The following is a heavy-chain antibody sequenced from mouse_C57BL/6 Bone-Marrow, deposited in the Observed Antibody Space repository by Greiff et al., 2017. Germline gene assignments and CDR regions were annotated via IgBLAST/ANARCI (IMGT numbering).Heavy chain of an antibody. Sequence: EVQLQQSGPVLVKPGASVKMSCKASGYTFTDYYLNWVKQSHGKSLEWIGVINPYNGGTSYNQKFKGKATLTVDKSSSTSDMELNSLTSEDSAVYYCARSQFITTVVADAMDYWGQGTSVPVFS. CDR3: ARSQFITTVVADAMDY. D-gene: IGHD1-1*01. CDR2: INPYNGGT. V-gene: IGHV1-19*01. J-gene: IGHJ4*01. CDR1: GYTFTDYY.